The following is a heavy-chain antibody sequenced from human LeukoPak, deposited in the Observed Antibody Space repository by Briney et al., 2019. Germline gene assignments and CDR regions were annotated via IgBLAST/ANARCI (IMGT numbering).Heavy chain of an antibody. Sequence: SVKVSCKASGGTFSSYAISWVRQAPGQGLEWMGGIIPIFGTANYAQKFQGRVTITTDESTSTAYMELSNLRSEDTAVYYCARAEGSSSVFAFDIWGQGTMVTVSS. V-gene: IGHV1-69*05. CDR1: GGTFSSYA. CDR2: IIPIFGTA. D-gene: IGHD6-6*01. J-gene: IGHJ3*02. CDR3: ARAEGSSSVFAFDI.